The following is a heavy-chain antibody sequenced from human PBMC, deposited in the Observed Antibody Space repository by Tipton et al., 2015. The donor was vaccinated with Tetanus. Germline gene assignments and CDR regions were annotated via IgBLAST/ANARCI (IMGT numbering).Heavy chain of an antibody. D-gene: IGHD3-22*01. V-gene: IGHV1-2*02. CDR1: GYTFTGYY. CDR3: ARDRGDYIYYGMDV. CDR2: IDPNSGGT. Sequence: QLVQSGAEVKKPGASVKVSCKASGYTFTGYYIYWVRQAPGQGLEWMGWIDPNSGGTVYAQKFQGRVTMTRDTSISTAYMELRSLRSDNTAVYYCARDRGDYIYYGMDVWGPGATVTVS. J-gene: IGHJ6*02.